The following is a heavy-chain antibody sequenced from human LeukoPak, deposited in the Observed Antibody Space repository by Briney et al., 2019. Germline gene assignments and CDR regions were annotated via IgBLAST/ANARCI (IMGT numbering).Heavy chain of an antibody. CDR3: AREPAYYDILTGYYSPYWYFDL. Sequence: SETLSLTCTVSDGSISSNSYYWGWIRQPPGKGLEWIGSIYYSGSTYYNPSLKSRVTISVDTSKNQFSLKLSSVTAADTVVYYCAREPAYYDILTGYYSPYWYFDLWGRGTLVTVSS. CDR1: DGSISSNSYY. V-gene: IGHV4-39*07. D-gene: IGHD3-9*01. J-gene: IGHJ2*01. CDR2: IYYSGST.